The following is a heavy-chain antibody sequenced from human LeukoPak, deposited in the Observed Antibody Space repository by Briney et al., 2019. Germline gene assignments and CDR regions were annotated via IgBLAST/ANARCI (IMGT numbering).Heavy chain of an antibody. D-gene: IGHD1/OR15-1a*01. CDR3: ARGRTRYFDY. J-gene: IGHJ4*02. CDR2: ISSSSSYI. Sequence: PGGSPRLSCAASGFTFSSYSMNWVRQAPGKGLEWVSSISSSSSYIYYADSVKGRFTISRDNAKNSLYLQMNSLRAEDTAVYYCARGRTRYFDYWGQGTLVTVSS. CDR1: GFTFSSYS. V-gene: IGHV3-21*01.